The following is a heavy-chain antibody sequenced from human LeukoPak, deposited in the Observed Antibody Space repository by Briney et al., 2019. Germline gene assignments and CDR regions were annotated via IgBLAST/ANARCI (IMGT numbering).Heavy chain of an antibody. V-gene: IGHV4-34*01. CDR2: INHSGST. CDR1: GGSFSGYY. D-gene: IGHD2-15*01. J-gene: IGHJ6*02. Sequence: SETLSLTCAVYGGSFSGYYWSWIRQPPGKGLEWIGEINHSGSTNYNPSLKSRVTISVDTSKNQFSLKLSSVTAADTAVYYCARYSRNYYYYGMDVWGQGTTVTVSS. CDR3: ARYSRNYYYYGMDV.